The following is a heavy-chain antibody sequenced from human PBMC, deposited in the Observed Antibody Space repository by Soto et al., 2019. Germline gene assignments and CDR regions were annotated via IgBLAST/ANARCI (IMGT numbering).Heavy chain of an antibody. CDR2: ISYDGSNK. CDR1: GFTFSSYA. D-gene: IGHD2-15*01. CDR3: ARDPYEVVVAATPEAAFDI. Sequence: PGGSLRLSCAASGFTFSSYAMHWVRQAPGKGLEWVAVISYDGSNKYYADSVKGRFTTSRDNSKNTLYLQMNSLRAEDTAVYYCARDPYEVVVAATPEAAFDIWGQGTMVTVSS. V-gene: IGHV3-30-3*01. J-gene: IGHJ3*02.